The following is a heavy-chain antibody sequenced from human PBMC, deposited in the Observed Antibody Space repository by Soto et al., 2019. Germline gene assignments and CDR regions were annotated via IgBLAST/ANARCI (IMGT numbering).Heavy chain of an antibody. CDR2: IYYSGST. CDR3: GRDTMVRGVITFFYYGMDG. V-gene: IGHV4-59*01. Sequence: SETLSLTCTVSGGSISSYYWSWIRQPPGKGLEWIGYIYYSGSTNYNPSLKSRVTISVDTSKNQFSLKLSSVTAADTAVYYCGRDTMVRGVITFFYYGMDGWGQGTTGTVPS. J-gene: IGHJ6*02. D-gene: IGHD3-10*01. CDR1: GGSISSYY.